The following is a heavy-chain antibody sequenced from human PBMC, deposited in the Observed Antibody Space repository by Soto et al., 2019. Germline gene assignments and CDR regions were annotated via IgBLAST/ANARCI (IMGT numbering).Heavy chain of an antibody. CDR2: IYYSGST. Sequence: SETLSLTCTVSGGSISSSSYYWDWIRQPPGKGLEWIGSIYYSGSTYYNPSLKSRVTISVDTSKNQFSLKLSSVTAADTAVYYCARVVESGYCSSTSCSHNWFDPWGQGTLVTVSS. CDR1: GGSISSSSYY. D-gene: IGHD2-2*01. V-gene: IGHV4-39*07. J-gene: IGHJ5*02. CDR3: ARVVESGYCSSTSCSHNWFDP.